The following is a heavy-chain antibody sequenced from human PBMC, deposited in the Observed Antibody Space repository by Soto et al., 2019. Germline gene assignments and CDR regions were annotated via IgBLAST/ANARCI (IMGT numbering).Heavy chain of an antibody. Sequence: QVQLVQSGAEVKKPGASVKVSCKASGYSFNSYDMNWVRQVPGQGPEWMGWMNPNSAGTGYAQKFQGRMTMSRDMSTRTMYMELSGLTSEDTAVYYCARGGFLEPHMDVWGRGTTVTVSS. CDR1: GYSFNSYD. J-gene: IGHJ6*03. CDR3: ARGGFLEPHMDV. CDR2: MNPNSAGT. V-gene: IGHV1-8*01.